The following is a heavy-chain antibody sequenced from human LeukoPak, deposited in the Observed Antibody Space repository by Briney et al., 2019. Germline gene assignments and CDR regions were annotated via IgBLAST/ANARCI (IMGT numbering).Heavy chain of an antibody. CDR1: GGSISSSSYY. Sequence: PSETLSLTCTVSGGSISSSSYYWGWIRQPPGKGLEWIGYIFYSGSTIYNPSLKSRVTISVDRSKNQFSLKLNSVTAADTAVYYCARGFYDSDVNSWFDPWGQGTLVTVSS. V-gene: IGHV4-61*05. D-gene: IGHD3-22*01. CDR3: ARGFYDSDVNSWFDP. J-gene: IGHJ5*02. CDR2: IFYSGST.